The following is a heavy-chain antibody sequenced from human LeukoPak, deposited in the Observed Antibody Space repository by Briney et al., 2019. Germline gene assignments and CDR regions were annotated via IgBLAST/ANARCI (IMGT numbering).Heavy chain of an antibody. Sequence: GGSLRLSCAASGFTFSSYEMNWVRQAPGKGPEWVGNINQDETSIYFLESVKGRFTISRDNAKKSLYLQMNSLRDEDAAVYYCANLGPPGRDHYLESWGQGTPVTVSS. CDR3: ANLGPPGRDHYLES. J-gene: IGHJ4*02. CDR1: GFTFSSYE. V-gene: IGHV3-7*01. CDR2: INQDETSI. D-gene: IGHD5-24*01.